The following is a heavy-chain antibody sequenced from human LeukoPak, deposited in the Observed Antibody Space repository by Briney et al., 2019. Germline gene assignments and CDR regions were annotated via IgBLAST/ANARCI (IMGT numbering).Heavy chain of an antibody. D-gene: IGHD5-12*01. CDR1: GFTFISYG. CDR3: AKGGGYEAQYYYYYLDV. J-gene: IGHJ6*03. CDR2: IRYDGSNK. V-gene: IGHV3-30*02. Sequence: PGGSLRLSCAASGFTFISYGTHWVRQAPGKGLEWVAFIRYDGSNKYYADSVRGRFTISRDNSKNTLYLQMKSLRAEDTAVYYCAKGGGYEAQYYYYYLDVWGKGTTVTISS.